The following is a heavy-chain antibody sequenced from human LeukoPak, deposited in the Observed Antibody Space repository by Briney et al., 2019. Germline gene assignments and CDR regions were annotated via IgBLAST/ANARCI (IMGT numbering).Heavy chain of an antibody. Sequence: GGSLRLSCAASGFTFSSYSMNWVRQAQGQGLERISSISRSSSYIYYADSVKGRFTISRDNAKNSLYLQMNSLRAEDTAVYYCARDEHYYDSSGQGDFDYWGQGTLVTVSS. CDR2: ISRSSSYI. J-gene: IGHJ4*02. CDR1: GFTFSSYS. V-gene: IGHV3-21*01. CDR3: ARDEHYYDSSGQGDFDY. D-gene: IGHD3-22*01.